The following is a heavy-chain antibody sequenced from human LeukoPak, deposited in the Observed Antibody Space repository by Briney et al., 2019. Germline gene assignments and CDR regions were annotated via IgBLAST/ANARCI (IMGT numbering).Heavy chain of an antibody. CDR1: GDSVSGNRAA. V-gene: IGHV6-1*01. CDR3: ASDIASSGGYSDY. D-gene: IGHD2-8*02. J-gene: IGHJ4*02. CDR2: TYYRSAWFY. Sequence: SQTLSLTCAISGDSVSGNRAAWTWVRQSPSRGLEWLGRTYYRSAWFYDYAVSVKGRIAINPDTSKNQFSLQLNSMTPDDTAVYYCASDIASSGGYSDYWGQGTLVIVSS.